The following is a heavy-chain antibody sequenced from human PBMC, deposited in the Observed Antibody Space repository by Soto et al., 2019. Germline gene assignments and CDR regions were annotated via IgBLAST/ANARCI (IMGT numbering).Heavy chain of an antibody. D-gene: IGHD1-26*01. CDR3: ERERRYSGKLDY. CDR1: GFTFSSYD. Sequence: GGSLRLSCAASGFTFSSYDMHWVRQATGKGLEWVSAIGTTGDTYYPVSVKGRFTISRENAKNSLYLQMNSLRAGETAVYFCERERRYSGKLDYWGQGTLVTVSS. CDR2: IGTTGDT. V-gene: IGHV3-13*01. J-gene: IGHJ4*02.